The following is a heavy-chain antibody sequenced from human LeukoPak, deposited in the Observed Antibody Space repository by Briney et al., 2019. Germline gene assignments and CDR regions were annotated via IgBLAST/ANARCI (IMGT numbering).Heavy chain of an antibody. CDR1: GGSISSYY. D-gene: IGHD6-19*01. Sequence: SETLSLTCTVSGGSISSYYWSWIRQPPGKGLEWIGYIYYSGSTNYNPSLKSRVTISIDTSKNHFSLKLSSVTAADTAVYYCARGGSRGWLDYWGQGTLVTVSS. V-gene: IGHV4-59*01. J-gene: IGHJ4*02. CDR3: ARGGSRGWLDY. CDR2: IYYSGST.